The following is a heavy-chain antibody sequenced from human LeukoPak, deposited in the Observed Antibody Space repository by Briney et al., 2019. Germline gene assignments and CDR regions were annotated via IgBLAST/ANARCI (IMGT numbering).Heavy chain of an antibody. CDR1: GFTFSTYA. Sequence: PGGSLRLSCATSGFTFSTYAMSWVRQAPGKGLEWVGHISSKTDGGTTDYAAPVKGRFTISRDGSENTLYLQMNSLKPEDTAVYYCTTRNYYDSSGYYFRFDCWGQGTLVTVSS. CDR2: ISSKTDGGTT. J-gene: IGHJ4*02. CDR3: TTRNYYDSSGYYFRFDC. D-gene: IGHD3-22*01. V-gene: IGHV3-15*01.